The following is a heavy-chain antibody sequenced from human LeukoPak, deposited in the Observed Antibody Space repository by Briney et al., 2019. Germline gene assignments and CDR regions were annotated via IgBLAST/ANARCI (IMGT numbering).Heavy chain of an antibody. V-gene: IGHV4-38-2*02. J-gene: IGHJ4*02. CDR3: VRDIGQLRSDY. CDR1: GYSISSDYF. D-gene: IGHD2-2*01. CDR2: ISHSGTT. Sequence: SETLSLTCGVSGYSISSDYFWGWIRQPPGKGLGWIGTISHSGTTFYKPSFKSRITISLDKYKNQFSLKVNSVTAADTAVYYCVRDIGQLRSDYWGQGTLVTVSS.